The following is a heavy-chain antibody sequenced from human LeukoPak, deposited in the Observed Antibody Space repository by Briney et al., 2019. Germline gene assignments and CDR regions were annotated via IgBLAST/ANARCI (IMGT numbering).Heavy chain of an antibody. CDR3: ARTHDFWSARKGDYFDP. D-gene: IGHD3-3*01. V-gene: IGHV1-46*01. CDR2: INPSGGST. Sequence: ASVKVSCKASGYTFTSYYMHWVRRAPGQGLEWMGIINPSGGSTSYAQKFQGRVTMTVDTYTTTAYMELKSLRSDDTAVYYCARTHDFWSARKGDYFDPWGQGTLVTVSS. J-gene: IGHJ4*02. CDR1: GYTFTSYY.